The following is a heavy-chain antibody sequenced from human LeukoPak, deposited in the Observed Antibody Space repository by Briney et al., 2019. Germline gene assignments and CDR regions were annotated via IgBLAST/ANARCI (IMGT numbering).Heavy chain of an antibody. V-gene: IGHV1-18*01. D-gene: IGHD2-15*01. Sequence: ASVKVSCKASGYTFTSYGISWVRQAPGQGLEWMGWISAYNGNTNYAQKLQGRVTMTTDTSTSTAYMELRSLRAEDTAVYYCARITTNIVVAPGDYWGQGTLVTVSS. CDR1: GYTFTSYG. CDR3: ARITTNIVVAPGDY. J-gene: IGHJ4*02. CDR2: ISAYNGNT.